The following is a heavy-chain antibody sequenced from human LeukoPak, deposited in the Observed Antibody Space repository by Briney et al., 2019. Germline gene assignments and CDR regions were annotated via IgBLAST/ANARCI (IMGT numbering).Heavy chain of an antibody. CDR3: AADQFGYYYGSGNYP. V-gene: IGHV1-58*01. CDR2: IVVGSGNT. CDR1: GFTFTSSA. J-gene: IGHJ5*02. Sequence: TSVKVSCKASGFTFTSSAVLWVRQARGQRLEWIGWIVVGSGNTNYAQKFQERVTITRDMSTSTAYMELSSLRSEDTAVYYCAADQFGYYYGSGNYPWGQATLVTVSS. D-gene: IGHD3-10*01.